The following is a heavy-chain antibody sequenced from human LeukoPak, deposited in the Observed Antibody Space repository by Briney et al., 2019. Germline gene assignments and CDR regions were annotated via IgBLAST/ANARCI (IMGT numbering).Heavy chain of an antibody. V-gene: IGHV4-4*07. CDR1: GGSISSYY. D-gene: IGHD3-10*01. CDR2: IYTSAST. Sequence: PSETLSLTCTVSGGSISSYYWSWIRQPAGKGLEWIGRIYTSASTNYNPSLKSRVTMSVDTSKNQFSLKLSSVTAADTVVYYCAGDYYGSGSFDYWGQGTLVTVSS. CDR3: AGDYYGSGSFDY. J-gene: IGHJ4*02.